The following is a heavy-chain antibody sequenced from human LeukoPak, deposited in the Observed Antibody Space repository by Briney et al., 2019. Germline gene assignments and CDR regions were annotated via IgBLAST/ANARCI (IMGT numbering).Heavy chain of an antibody. Sequence: GGSLRLSCAAYGFAFSSYSMNWVRQAPGKGLEWVSFISTCSSYIYYADSVKGRFTISRDNAKNSLYLEMNSLRAEDTAVYYCAKEHIVGGDPPSYWGQGTLVTVSS. CDR1: GFAFSSYS. V-gene: IGHV3-21*01. CDR2: ISTCSSYI. D-gene: IGHD2-21*02. CDR3: AKEHIVGGDPPSY. J-gene: IGHJ4*02.